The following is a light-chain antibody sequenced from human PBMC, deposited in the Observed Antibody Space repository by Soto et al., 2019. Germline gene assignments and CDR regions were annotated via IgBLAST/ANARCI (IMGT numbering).Light chain of an antibody. CDR3: QQYNSYPWT. Sequence: DIVMTQSPDSLAVSLGERATINCESSQSVLFTSNNKNYLAWYQQKPGQPPKLLLSWASARESGVPERFSGSGSGTLFTLSISSLQAEDFATYYCQQYNSYPWTFGQGTKVDVK. J-gene: IGKJ1*01. CDR1: QSVLFTSNNKNY. V-gene: IGKV4-1*01. CDR2: WAS.